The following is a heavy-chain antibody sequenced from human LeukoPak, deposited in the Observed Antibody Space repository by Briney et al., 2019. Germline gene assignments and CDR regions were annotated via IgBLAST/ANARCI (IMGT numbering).Heavy chain of an antibody. D-gene: IGHD3-10*01. CDR2: IYYSGSA. Sequence: SETLSLTCTVSGGSISSYYWSWIRQPPGKGLEWIGYIYYSGSANYNPSLKSRVTISVDTSKNQFSLKLSSVTAADTAVYYCARHRGWFGDPVSAFDIWGQGTMVTVSS. CDR3: ARHRGWFGDPVSAFDI. CDR1: GGSISSYY. J-gene: IGHJ3*02. V-gene: IGHV4-59*08.